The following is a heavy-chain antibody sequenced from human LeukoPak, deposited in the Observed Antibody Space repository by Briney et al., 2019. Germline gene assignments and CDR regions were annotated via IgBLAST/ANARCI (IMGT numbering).Heavy chain of an antibody. J-gene: IGHJ3*02. D-gene: IGHD6-19*01. CDR1: GYTFINHG. Sequence: GASVKVSCKASGYTFINHGITWVRQAPGQGLEWMGWISPYNGDTKYAETLQGRFTMTTDTSTGTAYMELMSLRSGDTAFYYCARQWLADAFDIWGQGTMVTVSS. CDR2: ISPYNGDT. CDR3: ARQWLADAFDI. V-gene: IGHV1-18*01.